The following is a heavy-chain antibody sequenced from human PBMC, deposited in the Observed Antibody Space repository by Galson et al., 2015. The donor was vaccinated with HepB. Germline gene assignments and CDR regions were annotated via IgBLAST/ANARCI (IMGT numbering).Heavy chain of an antibody. CDR2: VNPNSGNT. CDR3: ARMMARDFYHYYIDV. J-gene: IGHJ6*03. V-gene: IGHV1-8*02. Sequence: SVKVSCKASGYTFTNYDINWVRQAPGQGLEWMGWVNPNSGNTGYAQKFRGRVTMTRNTSIRTAYMELSSLRSEDTAVYYCARMMARDFYHYYIDVWGKGTTVTVSS. D-gene: IGHD2/OR15-2a*01. CDR1: GYTFTNYD.